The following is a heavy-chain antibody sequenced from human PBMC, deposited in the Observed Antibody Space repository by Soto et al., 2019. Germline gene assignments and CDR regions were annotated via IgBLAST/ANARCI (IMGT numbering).Heavy chain of an antibody. Sequence: ASVKVSCKASGYTFTSYGISWVRQAPGQGLEWMGWISAYNGNTNYAQKLQGRVTMTTDTSTSTAYMELRSLRSDDTAVYYCARDRPNLNYYDSSGYYYDWFDPWGQGTLVTVSS. J-gene: IGHJ5*02. V-gene: IGHV1-18*01. CDR3: ARDRPNLNYYDSSGYYYDWFDP. CDR2: ISAYNGNT. D-gene: IGHD3-22*01. CDR1: GYTFTSYG.